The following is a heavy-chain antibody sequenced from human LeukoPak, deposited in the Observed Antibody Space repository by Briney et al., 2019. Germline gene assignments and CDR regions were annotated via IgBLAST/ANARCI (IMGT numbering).Heavy chain of an antibody. D-gene: IGHD2/OR15-2a*01. V-gene: IGHV1-2*02. J-gene: IGHJ5*02. CDR3: ARSSEYYFGP. CDR1: GYTFTSHG. Sequence: ASVKVSCKASGYTFTSHGISWVRQAPGQGLEWMGWINPNSGGTNYAQKFQGRVTMTRDTSISTAYMELSRLRSDDTAVYYCARSSEYYFGPWGQGTLVTVSS. CDR2: INPNSGGT.